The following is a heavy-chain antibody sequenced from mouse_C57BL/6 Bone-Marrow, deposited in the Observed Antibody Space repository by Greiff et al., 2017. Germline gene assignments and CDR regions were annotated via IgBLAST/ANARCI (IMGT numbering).Heavy chain of an antibody. CDR2: IYPGDGDT. D-gene: IGHD2-2*01. Sequence: QVQLQQSGAELVKPGASVKISCKASGYAFSSYWMNWVKQRPGKGLEWIGQIYPGDGDTNYNGKFKGKAPLTADTSSSTAYMQLSRLTSEDSAVXFGQVTDLYYFDYWGQGTTLTVSS. J-gene: IGHJ2*01. CDR1: GYAFSSYW. V-gene: IGHV1-80*01. CDR3: QVTDLYYFDY.